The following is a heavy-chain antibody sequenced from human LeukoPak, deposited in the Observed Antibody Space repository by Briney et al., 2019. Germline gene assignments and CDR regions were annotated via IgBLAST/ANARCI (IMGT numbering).Heavy chain of an antibody. D-gene: IGHD3-10*01. CDR3: ARDTDYYGSGSSWFDP. CDR2: ISAYNGNT. Sequence: ASVKVSCKASGYTFTSYGISWVRQAPGQGLEWMGWISAYNGNTNYAQKLQGRVTMTTDTSTSTAYMELRSLRSDDTAMYYCARDTDYYGSGSSWFDPWGQGTLVTVSS. V-gene: IGHV1-18*01. J-gene: IGHJ5*02. CDR1: GYTFTSYG.